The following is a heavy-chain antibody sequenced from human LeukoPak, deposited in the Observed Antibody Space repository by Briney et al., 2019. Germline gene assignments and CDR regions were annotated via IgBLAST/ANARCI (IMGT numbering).Heavy chain of an antibody. J-gene: IGHJ4*02. CDR2: IWYDGSNK. V-gene: IGHV3-33*01. CDR3: ARQPTCCTVLYYFDY. Sequence: TGGSLRLSCAASGFTFSSYGMHWGRQAPGKGMEWVAVIWYDGSNKYYADSVKGRFTISRDNSKNTLYLQMNSLRAEDTAVYYCARQPTCCTVLYYFDYWGQGTLVTVSS. D-gene: IGHD2-8*01. CDR1: GFTFSSYG.